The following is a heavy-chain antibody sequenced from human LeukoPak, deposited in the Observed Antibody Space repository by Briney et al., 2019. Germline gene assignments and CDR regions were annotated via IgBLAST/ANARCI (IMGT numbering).Heavy chain of an antibody. CDR2: VSSNGAKT. J-gene: IGHJ6*02. D-gene: IGHD6-13*01. Sequence: SGGSLRLSCAASGFTFSSYAITWVRQAPGKGLEWVSAVSSNGAKTYYADSVKGRFTISRDNYKNMVFLQMNSLRAEDTAVYYCAKTQSSSWYYYYGMDVWGQGTTVTVSS. V-gene: IGHV3-23*01. CDR1: GFTFSSYA. CDR3: AKTQSSSWYYYYGMDV.